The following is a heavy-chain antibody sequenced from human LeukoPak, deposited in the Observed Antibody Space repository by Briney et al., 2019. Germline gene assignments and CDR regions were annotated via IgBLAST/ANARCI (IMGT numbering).Heavy chain of an antibody. Sequence: GGSLRLSCAASGFTFSSYAMSWVRQAPGKGLEWVSAISGSGGSTYYADFVKGRFTISRDNSKNTLYLQMNSLRAEDTAVYYCAKAGTSSGSDDYYYYGMDVWGQGTTVTVSS. CDR3: AKAGTSSGSDDYYYYGMDV. CDR2: ISGSGGST. CDR1: GFTFSSYA. V-gene: IGHV3-23*01. D-gene: IGHD3-10*01. J-gene: IGHJ6*02.